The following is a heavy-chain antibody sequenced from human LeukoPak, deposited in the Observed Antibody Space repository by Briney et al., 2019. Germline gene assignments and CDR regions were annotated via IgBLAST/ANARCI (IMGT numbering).Heavy chain of an antibody. D-gene: IGHD6-13*01. V-gene: IGHV3-7*01. CDR3: ASGRQLGY. CDR1: GFTFSNYW. CDR2: IKEDGSEK. J-gene: IGHJ4*02. Sequence: GGSLSLSCAASGFTFSNYWMSWVRQAPGKGLELVANIKEDGSEKYYVDSVKGRFTISRDNARNSLYLQMNSLRAEDTAVYYCASGRQLGYWGQGTLVTVSS.